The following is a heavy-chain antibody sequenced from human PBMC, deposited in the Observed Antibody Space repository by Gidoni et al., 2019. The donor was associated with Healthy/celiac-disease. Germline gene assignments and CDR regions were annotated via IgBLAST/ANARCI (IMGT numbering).Heavy chain of an antibody. Sequence: QVQLVQSGAEVKKPGASVKVSCKASGYTFPSYGISWVRQAPGQGLEWMGWISAYNGNTHYAQKLQGRVTMTTDTSTSTAYMELRSLRSDDTAVYYCASKEGGNPYYYDSSGFDIWGQGTMVTVSS. CDR2: ISAYNGNT. V-gene: IGHV1-18*01. J-gene: IGHJ3*02. D-gene: IGHD3-22*01. CDR3: ASKEGGNPYYYDSSGFDI. CDR1: GYTFPSYG.